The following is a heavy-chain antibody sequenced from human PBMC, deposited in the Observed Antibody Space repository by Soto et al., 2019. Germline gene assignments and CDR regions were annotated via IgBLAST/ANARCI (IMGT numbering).Heavy chain of an antibody. CDR1: GGSISSYY. J-gene: IGHJ4*02. V-gene: IGHV4-59*12. CDR2: IYYSGST. Sequence: SETLSLTCTVSGGSISSYYWSWIRQPPGKGLEWIGYIYYSGSTNYNPSLKSRVTISVDKSKNQFSLKLSSVTAADTAVYYCARAAMGGSSWPFDYWGQGTLVTV. D-gene: IGHD6-13*01. CDR3: ARAAMGGSSWPFDY.